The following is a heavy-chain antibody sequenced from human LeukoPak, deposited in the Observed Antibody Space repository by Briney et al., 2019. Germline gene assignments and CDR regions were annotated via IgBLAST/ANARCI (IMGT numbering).Heavy chain of an antibody. V-gene: IGHV3-48*03. CDR1: GFSFSGYE. D-gene: IGHD3-3*01. Sequence: PGGSLRLSCAASGFSFSGYEMNWVRQAPGKGLEWVSYISSSGSTTYYADSVKGRFTISRDNARNSLYLQMNSLRAEDTAVYYCARDGYDFWSGIDYWGQGTLVTVSS. J-gene: IGHJ4*02. CDR3: ARDGYDFWSGIDY. CDR2: ISSSGSTT.